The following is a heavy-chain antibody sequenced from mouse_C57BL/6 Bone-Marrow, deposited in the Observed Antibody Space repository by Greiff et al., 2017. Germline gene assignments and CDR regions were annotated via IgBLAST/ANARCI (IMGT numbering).Heavy chain of an antibody. CDR2: IYPRSGNT. J-gene: IGHJ2*01. CDR1: GYTFTSYG. V-gene: IGHV1-81*01. D-gene: IGHD1-1*01. CDR3: AIYGVYCDG. Sequence: QVQLQQSGAELVRPGASVKLSCKASGYTFTSYGISWVKQRPGQGLEWIGEIYPRSGNTYYNEKFKGKATLTADKASSPAYMELRRLTSEDSAVYFCAIYGVYCDGWGRGTTLSVST.